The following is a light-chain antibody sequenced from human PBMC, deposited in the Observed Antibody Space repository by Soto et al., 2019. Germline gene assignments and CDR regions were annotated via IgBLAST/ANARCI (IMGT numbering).Light chain of an antibody. V-gene: IGLV2-14*01. Sequence: QSLLTQPPSVCGSPGQSVSISCTGTSSDIGGNNYVSWYQQHPVEAPKLIISEVSNRPSGVSSRFSGSKSGNTASLTISGLQAEDEADYYCHSYSSSSPPYVFGTGTKVTVL. CDR3: HSYSSSSPPYV. J-gene: IGLJ1*01. CDR1: SSDIGGNNY. CDR2: EVS.